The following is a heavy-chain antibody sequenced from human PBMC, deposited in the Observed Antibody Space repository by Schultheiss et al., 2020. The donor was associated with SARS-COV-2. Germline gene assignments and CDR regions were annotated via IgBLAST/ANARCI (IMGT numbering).Heavy chain of an antibody. D-gene: IGHD3-22*01. CDR3: ARASSSGYYYFFDY. CDR2: INHSGST. J-gene: IGHJ4*02. V-gene: IGHV4-34*01. CDR1: GGSFSGYY. Sequence: ESLKISCAVYGGSFSGYYWSWIRQPPGKGLEWIGEINHSGSTNYNPSLKSRVTISVDTSKNQFSLKLSSVTAADTAVYYCARASSSGYYYFFDYWGQGTLVTVSS.